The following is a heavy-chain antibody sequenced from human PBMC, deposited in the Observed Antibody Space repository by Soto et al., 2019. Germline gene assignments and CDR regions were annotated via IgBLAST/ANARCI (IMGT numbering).Heavy chain of an antibody. J-gene: IGHJ4*02. CDR3: ARDGVGATTYFGYLDY. V-gene: IGHV3-30*02. D-gene: IGHD1-26*01. Sequence: GGSLRLSCTTSGTIFSGYGMHWVRQAPGKGLEWVALIRSDGSNIQYADSVKGRFTISKDNSRKILYLQMGSLRADDTAVYYCARDGVGATTYFGYLDYWGQGAPLTVSS. CDR2: IRSDGSNI. CDR1: GTIFSGYG.